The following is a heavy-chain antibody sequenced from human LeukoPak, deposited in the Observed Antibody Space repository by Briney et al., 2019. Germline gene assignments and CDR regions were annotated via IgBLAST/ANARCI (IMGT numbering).Heavy chain of an antibody. V-gene: IGHV3-30*02. CDR2: IRYDGSNE. CDR3: ARDTYSSGWFDY. CDR1: GFSFSGYG. Sequence: GGSLRLSCAASGFSFSGYGMHWVRQAPGKGLEWVAFIRYDGSNEYYADSVKGRFTISRDKSKNTLSLQMNGLRAEDTAVYYCARDTYSSGWFDYWGQGTLVTVSS. J-gene: IGHJ4*02. D-gene: IGHD6-19*01.